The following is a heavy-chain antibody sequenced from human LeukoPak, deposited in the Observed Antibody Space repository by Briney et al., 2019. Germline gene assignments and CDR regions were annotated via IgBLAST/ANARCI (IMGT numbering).Heavy chain of an antibody. D-gene: IGHD5-18*01. CDR3: AREAMVKDDAFDI. Sequence: GESLKISCKASGYTFTGYYMHWVRQAPGQGLEWMGWINPNSGGTNYAQKFQGRVTMTRDTSISTAYMELSRLRSDDTAVYYCAREAMVKDDAFDIWGQGTMVTVSS. J-gene: IGHJ3*02. CDR2: INPNSGGT. V-gene: IGHV1-2*02. CDR1: GYTFTGYY.